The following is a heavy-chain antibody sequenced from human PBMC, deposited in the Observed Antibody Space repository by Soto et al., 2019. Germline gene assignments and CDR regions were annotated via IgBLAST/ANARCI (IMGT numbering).Heavy chain of an antibody. CDR1: GFSVSSDY. CDR2: IYRGGST. J-gene: IGHJ3*02. CDR3: ARATEWNALDI. Sequence: DVQLVETGGGLIQPGGSLRLSCAASGFSVSSDYMNWVRQDPGKGLEWVSVIYRGGSTYYAESVRGRFTISRDNSENTLFLQMNSLRAEDTAVYYCARATEWNALDIWGQGTMVTVSS. D-gene: IGHD3-3*01. V-gene: IGHV3-53*02.